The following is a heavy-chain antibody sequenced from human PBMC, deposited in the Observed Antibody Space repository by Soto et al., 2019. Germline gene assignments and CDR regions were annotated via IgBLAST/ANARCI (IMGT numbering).Heavy chain of an antibody. D-gene: IGHD3-9*01. CDR3: ARDLNY. CDR2: IHSGGGT. Sequence: EVQLVETGGRLIQRGGSLRLSCTASGFSVSNNYMSWVRQAPGKGLEYVSLIHSGGGTYYADSVKGRFTISTDNSENTVDLQMNSLRAEDTAIYYCARDLNYWGQGTLVTVSS. J-gene: IGHJ4*02. V-gene: IGHV3-53*02. CDR1: GFSVSNNY.